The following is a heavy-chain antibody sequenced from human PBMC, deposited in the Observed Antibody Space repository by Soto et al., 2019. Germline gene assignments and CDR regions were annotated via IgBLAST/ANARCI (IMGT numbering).Heavy chain of an antibody. CDR2: IVVGSGNT. CDR3: AAYRTYCGGDCYVD. Sequence: QMQLVQSGPEVKKPGTSVKVSCKASGFTFTSSAVQWVRQARGQRLEWIGWIVVGSGNTNYAQKFQERVTITRDMSPSPAYMEMIRRGSEDTAVYYCAAYRTYCGGDCYVDWGPGNLVTVSS. V-gene: IGHV1-58*01. J-gene: IGHJ4*02. D-gene: IGHD2-21*02. CDR1: GFTFTSSA.